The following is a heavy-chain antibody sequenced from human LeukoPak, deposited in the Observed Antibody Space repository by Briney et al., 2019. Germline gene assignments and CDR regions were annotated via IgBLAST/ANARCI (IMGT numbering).Heavy chain of an antibody. CDR1: GFSFSNYA. CDR3: ARGTGGNSIDY. J-gene: IGHJ4*02. CDR2: ISSSSSYI. Sequence: GGSLRLSCAASGFSFSNYAMSWVRQAPGKGLEWVSSISSSSSYIYYADSVKGRFTISRDNAKNSLYLQMNSLRAEDTAVYYCARGTGGNSIDYWGQGTLVTVSS. D-gene: IGHD4-23*01. V-gene: IGHV3-21*01.